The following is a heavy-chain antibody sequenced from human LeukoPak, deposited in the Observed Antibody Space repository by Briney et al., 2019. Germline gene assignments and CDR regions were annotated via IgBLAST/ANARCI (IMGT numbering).Heavy chain of an antibody. J-gene: IGHJ6*03. D-gene: IGHD3-3*01. V-gene: IGHV4-4*07. CDR1: GGSISSYY. CDR3: ARDGKGDFWSGYYSYYYYYMDV. CDR2: IYTSGST. Sequence: SETLSLTCTVSGGSISSYYWSWIRQPAGKGLEWIGRIYTSGSTSYNPSLKSRVTMSVDTSKNQFSLKLSSVTAADTAVYYCARDGKGDFWSGYYSYYYYYMDVWGKGTTVTVSS.